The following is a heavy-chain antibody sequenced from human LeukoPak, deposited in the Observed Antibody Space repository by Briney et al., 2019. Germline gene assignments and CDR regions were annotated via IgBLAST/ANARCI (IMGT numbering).Heavy chain of an antibody. D-gene: IGHD3-22*01. V-gene: IGHV1-8*03. CDR1: GYTFTSYD. J-gene: IGHJ3*02. CDR2: MNPNSGNT. CDR3: ARGAYYYDSSGFDAFDI. Sequence: ASVKVSRKASGYTFTSYDINWVRQATGQGLEWMGWMNPNSGNTGYAQKFQGRVTITRNTSISTAYMELSSLRSEDTAVYYCARGAYYYDSSGFDAFDIWGQGTMVTVSS.